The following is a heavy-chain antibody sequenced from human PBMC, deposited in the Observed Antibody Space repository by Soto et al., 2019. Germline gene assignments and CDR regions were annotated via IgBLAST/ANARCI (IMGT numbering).Heavy chain of an antibody. D-gene: IGHD5-18*01. Sequence: SETLSLTCTVSGGSISSSSYYWGWIRQPPGKGLEWIGNIFYIGSTYYNPSLKSRVTISVDTSKNQFSLRLTSVTAADTSVYYCARLPDVMVSEFYFDSWGQGTLVTVSS. CDR3: ARLPDVMVSEFYFDS. V-gene: IGHV4-39*01. CDR1: GGSISSSSYY. CDR2: IFYIGST. J-gene: IGHJ4*02.